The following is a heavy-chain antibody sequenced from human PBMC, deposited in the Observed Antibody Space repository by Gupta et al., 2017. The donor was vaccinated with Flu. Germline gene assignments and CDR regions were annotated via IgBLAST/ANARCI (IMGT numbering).Heavy chain of an antibody. J-gene: IGHJ4*02. CDR2: SSGSGDT. D-gene: IGHD3-16*02. CDR1: GFTFNTYV. V-gene: IGHV3-23*01. Sequence: EVQLLESGGGLVQPGGSLRLSCSASGFTFNTYVISWVRQAPGKGLEWVSGSSGSGDTYYADSVKGRFTISRDNSKNTLFLQMNSLRADDTAIYFCAKDVGFRYFDHWGQGTLVTVSS. CDR3: AKDVGFRYFDH.